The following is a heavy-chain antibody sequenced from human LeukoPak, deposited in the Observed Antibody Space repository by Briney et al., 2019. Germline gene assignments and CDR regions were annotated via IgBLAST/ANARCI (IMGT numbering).Heavy chain of an antibody. V-gene: IGHV3-23*01. D-gene: IGHD6-19*01. J-gene: IGHJ4*02. CDR1: GFTFSSYA. CDR3: AKDRDSSGWYVAY. Sequence: GGSLRLSCAASGFTFSSYAMSWVRQAPGKGLEWVSAITGTGDTYYADSVKGRFTISRDNSKNTLYLQMNSLRAEDTAVYYCAKDRDSSGWYVAYWGQGTLVTVSS. CDR2: ITGTGDT.